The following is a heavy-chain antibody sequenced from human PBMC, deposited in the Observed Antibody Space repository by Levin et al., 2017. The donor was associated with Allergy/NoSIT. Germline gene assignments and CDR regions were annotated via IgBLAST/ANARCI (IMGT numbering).Heavy chain of an antibody. CDR1: GFSLTAGGMR. Sequence: SGPTLVKPTQTLRLTCTFSGFSLTAGGMRLSWIRQPPGKALEWLARIDWDDDKFYTPSLETRLTISKDTSENQVVLTLTNMEAVDTATYYCARMSSCISGVCQFDYWGQGILVTVSS. CDR3: ARMSSCISGVCQFDY. D-gene: IGHD2-8*01. V-gene: IGHV2-70*04. J-gene: IGHJ4*02. CDR2: IDWDDDK.